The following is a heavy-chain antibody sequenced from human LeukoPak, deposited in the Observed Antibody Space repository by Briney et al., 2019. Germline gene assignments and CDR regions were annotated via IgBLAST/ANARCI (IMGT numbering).Heavy chain of an antibody. CDR2: ISSSSSYI. V-gene: IGHV3-21*01. J-gene: IGHJ4*02. D-gene: IGHD3-22*01. CDR3: ARGVYYYDSSGYYPRPFDY. CDR1: GFTFSSYS. Sequence: GGSLRLSCAASGFTFSSYSMTWVRQTPGKGLEWVSYISSSSSYIYYADSVKGRFTISRDNAKNSLYLQTNSLRAEDTAVYYCARGVYYYDSSGYYPRPFDYWGQGTLVTVSS.